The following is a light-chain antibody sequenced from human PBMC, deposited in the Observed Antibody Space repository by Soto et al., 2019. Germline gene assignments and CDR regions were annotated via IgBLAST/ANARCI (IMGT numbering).Light chain of an antibody. CDR3: QHYGTSPPDT. Sequence: EVVLTQSPGTLSLSPGERATLYCRASQSVGRGYLAWFQQKAGQTPRLLIYGTSHRPTYIPDRFSASGSGTDFTLTISRVEPEEFAVYYCQHYGTSPPDTFGQGTRLEIK. V-gene: IGKV3-20*01. CDR2: GTS. CDR1: QSVGRGY. J-gene: IGKJ2*01.